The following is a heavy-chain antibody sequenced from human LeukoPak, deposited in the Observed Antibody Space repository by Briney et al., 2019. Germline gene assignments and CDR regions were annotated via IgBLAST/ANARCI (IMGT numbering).Heavy chain of an antibody. CDR1: GGSISSYY. CDR2: IYTSGST. CDR3: ARRRNDFWSGYYPGWYFDY. V-gene: IGHV4-4*07. D-gene: IGHD3-3*01. Sequence: SETLSLTCTVSGGSISSYYWSWIRQPAGKGLEWIGRIYTSGSTNYNPSLKSRVTMSVDTSKNQFSLKLSSVTAADTAVYYCARRRNDFWSGYYPGWYFDYWGQGTLVTVSS. J-gene: IGHJ4*02.